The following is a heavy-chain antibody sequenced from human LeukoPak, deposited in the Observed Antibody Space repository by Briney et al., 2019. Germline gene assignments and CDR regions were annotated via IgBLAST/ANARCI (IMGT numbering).Heavy chain of an antibody. CDR1: GGSISSSSYY. D-gene: IGHD3-9*01. CDR3: ARISGTYDILTGLRPYYFDY. J-gene: IGHJ4*02. Sequence: PSETLSLTCTVSGGSISSSSYYWGWIRQPPGKGLEWIGSIYYSGSTYYNPSLKSRVTISVDTSKNQFSLKLSSVTAADTAVYYCARISGTYDILTGLRPYYFDYWGQGTLVTVSS. CDR2: IYYSGST. V-gene: IGHV4-39*07.